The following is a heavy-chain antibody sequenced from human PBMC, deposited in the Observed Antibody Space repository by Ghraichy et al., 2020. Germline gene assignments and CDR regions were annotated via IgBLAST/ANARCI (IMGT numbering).Heavy chain of an antibody. CDR3: ARPDSSDWYWAFDI. CDR1: GGSISSGTYY. D-gene: IGHD6-19*01. CDR2: IYYGGST. V-gene: IGHV4-39*01. J-gene: IGHJ3*02. Sequence: SETLSLTCIVSGGSISSGTYYWGWIRQPPGKGLEWIGSIYYGGSTYYNPSLKSRVTISVDTSKNQFSLKLSSVTAADTAVYYCARPDSSDWYWAFDIWGQGTMVTVSS.